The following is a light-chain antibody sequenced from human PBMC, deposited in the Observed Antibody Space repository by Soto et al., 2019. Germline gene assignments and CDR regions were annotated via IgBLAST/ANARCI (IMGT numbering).Light chain of an antibody. J-gene: IGKJ1*01. CDR2: KAS. V-gene: IGKV1-5*03. CDR3: QHYNSYSEA. CDR1: QTISSW. Sequence: DIQTTQAPSTLSGSVVDRVTITCRASQTISSWLAWYQQKPGKAPKLLIYKASTLKSGVPSRFSGSGSGTEFTLTISSLQPDDFATYYCQHYNSYSEAFGQGTKVDIK.